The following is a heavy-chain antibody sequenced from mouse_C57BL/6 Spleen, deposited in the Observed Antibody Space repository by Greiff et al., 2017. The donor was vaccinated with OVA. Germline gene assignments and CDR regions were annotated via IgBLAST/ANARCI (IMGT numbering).Heavy chain of an antibody. J-gene: IGHJ3*01. V-gene: IGHV1-80*01. D-gene: IGHD1-1*01. CDR1: GYAFSSYW. CDR3: ARLPGSSSWFAY. Sequence: QVQLQQSGAELVKPGASVKISCKASGYAFSSYWMNWVKQRPGKGLEWIGQIYPGDGDTNYNGKFKGKATLTADKSSSTAYLQLSSLTSEASAVYFCARLPGSSSWFAYWGQGTLVTVSA. CDR2: IYPGDGDT.